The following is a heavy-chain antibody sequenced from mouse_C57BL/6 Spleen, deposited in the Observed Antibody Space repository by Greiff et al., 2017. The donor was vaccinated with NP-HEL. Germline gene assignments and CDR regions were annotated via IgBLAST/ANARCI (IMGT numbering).Heavy chain of an antibody. CDR3: ARQGLRRTGDV. J-gene: IGHJ1*03. V-gene: IGHV5-16*01. CDR1: GFTFSDYY. D-gene: IGHD2-4*01. Sequence: EVHLVESEGGLVQPGSSMKLSCTASGFTFSDYYMAWVRQVPEKGLEWVANINYDGSSTYYLDSLKSRFIISRDNAKNILYLQMSSLKSEDTATYYCARQGLRRTGDVWGTGTTVTVSS. CDR2: INYDGSST.